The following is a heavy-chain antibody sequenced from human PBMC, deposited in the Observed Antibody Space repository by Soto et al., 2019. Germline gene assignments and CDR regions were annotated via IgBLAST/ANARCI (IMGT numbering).Heavy chain of an antibody. V-gene: IGHV1-69*05. CDR2: IIPIFGTA. Sequence: QVQLVQSGAEVKKPGSSVKVSCKASGGTFSSYAISWVRQAPGQGLEWMGGIIPIFGTANYAQKFQGRVTXPXAXSXXTAYMELSSLRSEDTAVYYCARGEASGSGWAIIDYWGQGTLVTVSS. CDR3: ARGEASGSGWAIIDY. CDR1: GGTFSSYA. D-gene: IGHD3-22*01. J-gene: IGHJ4*02.